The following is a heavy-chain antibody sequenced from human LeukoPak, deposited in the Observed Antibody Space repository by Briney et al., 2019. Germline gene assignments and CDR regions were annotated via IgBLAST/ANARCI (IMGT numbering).Heavy chain of an antibody. CDR2: INPSVGST. D-gene: IGHD3-22*01. J-gene: IGHJ6*02. CDR1: GYTFTSYY. CDR3: ARDRRYYDSSGYYYYYYGMDV. V-gene: IGHV1-46*01. Sequence: ASVKVSCKASGYTFTSYYMHWVRQAPGQGLEWMGIINPSVGSTSYAQKFQGRVTMTRDTSTSTVYMELSSLRSEDTAVYYCARDRRYYDSSGYYYYYYGMDVWGQGTTVTVSS.